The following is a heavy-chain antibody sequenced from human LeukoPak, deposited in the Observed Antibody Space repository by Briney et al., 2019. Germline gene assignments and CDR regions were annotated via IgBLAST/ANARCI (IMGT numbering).Heavy chain of an antibody. CDR1: GFTFSTYA. J-gene: IGHJ4*02. CDR2: FGGSGGTI. CDR3: AKSDCGGDCHLLDY. D-gene: IGHD2-21*02. V-gene: IGHV3-23*01. Sequence: TGGSLRPSCAASGFTFSTYAMSWVRQAPGKGLEWVSHFGGSGGTIYYADSVRGRFTISRDNSKNTLYLQMNSLRAEDTAVYYCAKSDCGGDCHLLDYWGQGTLVTVSS.